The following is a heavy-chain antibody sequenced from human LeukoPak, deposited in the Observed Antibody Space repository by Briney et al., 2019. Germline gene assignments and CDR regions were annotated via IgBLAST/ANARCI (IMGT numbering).Heavy chain of an antibody. V-gene: IGHV1-24*01. Sequence: ASVKVSCKVSGYTLTELSMHWVRQAPGKGLEWMGGFDPEDGETIYAQKFQGRGTMTEDTSTDTAYMELSSLRSEDTAVYYCATGLVVRNAFDIWGQGTMVTVSS. J-gene: IGHJ3*02. CDR2: FDPEDGET. CDR3: ATGLVVRNAFDI. CDR1: GYTLTELS. D-gene: IGHD2-2*01.